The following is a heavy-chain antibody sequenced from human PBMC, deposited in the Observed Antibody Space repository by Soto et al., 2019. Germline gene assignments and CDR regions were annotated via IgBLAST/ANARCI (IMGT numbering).Heavy chain of an antibody. CDR3: ARGSLPYDYVWGSYRPPNFDY. V-gene: IGHV1-69*13. J-gene: IGHJ4*02. CDR2: IIPIFGTA. Sequence: SVKVSCKASGGTFSSYAISWVRQAPGQGLEWMGGIIPIFGTANYAQKFQGRVTITADESTSTAYMELSSLRSEDTAVYYCARGSLPYDYVWGSYRPPNFDYWGQGTLVTVSS. D-gene: IGHD3-16*02. CDR1: GGTFSSYA.